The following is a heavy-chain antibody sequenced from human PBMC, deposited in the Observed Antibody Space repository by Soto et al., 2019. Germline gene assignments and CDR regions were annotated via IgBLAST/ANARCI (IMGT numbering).Heavy chain of an antibody. CDR2: IIPILGIA. Sequence: ASVKVSCKASGGTFSSYTISWVRQAPGQGLEWMGRIIPILGIANYAQKFQGRVMITADKSTSTAYMELSSLRSEDTAVYYCARAKYPRYGFGELFNYYYGMDVWGQGTTVTVSS. CDR1: GGTFSSYT. J-gene: IGHJ6*02. D-gene: IGHD3-10*01. V-gene: IGHV1-69*02. CDR3: ARAKYPRYGFGELFNYYYGMDV.